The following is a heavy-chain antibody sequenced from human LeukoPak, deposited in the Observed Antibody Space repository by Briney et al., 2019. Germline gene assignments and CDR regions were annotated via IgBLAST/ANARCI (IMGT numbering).Heavy chain of an antibody. CDR2: IYYTGST. D-gene: IGHD6-13*01. J-gene: IGHJ4*02. CDR3: ARRIAAAAYFDY. CDR1: GDSISSFY. V-gene: IGHV4-59*12. Sequence: SETLSLTCTVSGDSISSFYWSWIRQPPGKGLEWIGFIYYTGSTNYNPSLKSRVTISVDTSKNQFSLKLSSVTAADTAVYYYARRIAAAAYFDYWGQGTLVTVSS.